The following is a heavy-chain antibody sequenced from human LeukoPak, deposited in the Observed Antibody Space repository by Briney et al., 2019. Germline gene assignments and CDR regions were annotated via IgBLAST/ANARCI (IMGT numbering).Heavy chain of an antibody. CDR1: GGSIGSIVYY. Sequence: SEALSLTCTVSGGSIGSIVYYWAWIRQPPGKGLEWIGSIYYSGSTYYNPSLKSRLSISVDTSKNQFSLKLSSVTAADTAVYYCARHRTGSYPVGFDPWGQGTLVTVSS. V-gene: IGHV4-39*01. CDR3: ARHRTGSYPVGFDP. CDR2: IYYSGST. D-gene: IGHD1-26*01. J-gene: IGHJ5*02.